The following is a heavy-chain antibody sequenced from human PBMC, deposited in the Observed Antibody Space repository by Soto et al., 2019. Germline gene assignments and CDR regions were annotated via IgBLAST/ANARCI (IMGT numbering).Heavy chain of an antibody. CDR2: ISAHNGNA. J-gene: IGHJ4*02. D-gene: IGHD1-1*01. CDR1: GYDFTTYG. Sequence: QVHLVQSGAEVKKPGASVKVSCKGSGYDFTTYGITWVRQAPGQGLEWMAWISAHNGNADYAQKLQGRVTVTRDTSTRTAFKGVGGLGSGGPAVDYCGRGRYGDYWGQGALVTVSS. CDR3: GRGRYGDY. V-gene: IGHV1-18*01.